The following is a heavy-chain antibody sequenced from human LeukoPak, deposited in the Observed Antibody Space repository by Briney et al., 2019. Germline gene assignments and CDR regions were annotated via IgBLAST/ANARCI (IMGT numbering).Heavy chain of an antibody. Sequence: PGGSLRLSCAASGFTFSSYSMNWVRQAPGKGLEWVSSISSSSSYIYYADSVKGRFTISRDNAKNSLYLQMNSLRAEDTAVYYCASSPYCGGDCYFDYWGQGTLVTVSS. J-gene: IGHJ4*02. CDR1: GFTFSSYS. CDR2: ISSSSSYI. D-gene: IGHD2-21*02. CDR3: ASSPYCGGDCYFDY. V-gene: IGHV3-21*01.